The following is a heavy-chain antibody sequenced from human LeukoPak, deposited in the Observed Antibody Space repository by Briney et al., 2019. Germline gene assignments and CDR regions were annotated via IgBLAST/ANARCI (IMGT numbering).Heavy chain of an antibody. J-gene: IGHJ6*03. V-gene: IGHV4-34*01. CDR2: INPSGST. CDR1: GGTFSNYY. CDR3: ARMRAGYIGYHYYMDV. Sequence: PSETLSLTCAVFGGTFSNYYWSWIRQPPGKGLEWIGEINPSGSTNYNPSLKSRVTISIDTSTNHFSLRLSSVTAADTAVYYCARMRAGYIGYHYYMDVWGKGTTVIVSS. D-gene: IGHD3-9*01.